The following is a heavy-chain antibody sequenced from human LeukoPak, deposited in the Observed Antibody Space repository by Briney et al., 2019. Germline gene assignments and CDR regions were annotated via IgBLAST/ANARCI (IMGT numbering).Heavy chain of an antibody. Sequence: ASVKVSCKASGYTFTSYGISWVRQAPGQGLEWMGWISAYNGNTNYAQKLQGRVTMTTDTSTSTAYMELRSLRSHDTAVYYCARVDYDYVWGSYPPDYWGQGTLVTVSS. CDR3: ARVDYDYVWGSYPPDY. D-gene: IGHD3-16*02. V-gene: IGHV1-18*01. CDR2: ISAYNGNT. CDR1: GYTFTSYG. J-gene: IGHJ4*02.